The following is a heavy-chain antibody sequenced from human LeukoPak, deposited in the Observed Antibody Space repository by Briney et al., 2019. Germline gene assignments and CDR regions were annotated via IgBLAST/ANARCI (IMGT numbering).Heavy chain of an antibody. J-gene: IGHJ4*02. CDR1: GSTFSTYS. D-gene: IGHD3-16*02. CDR2: ITSSSSYT. CDR3: ARHRTASDY. V-gene: IGHV3-21*01. Sequence: PGGSLRLSCAASGSTFSTYSMTWVRQAPGRGLEWVSSITSSSSYTYYADSVKGRFTISRDNAKSSLYLQMNSLRAEDTALYYCARHRTASDYWGQGTLVTVSS.